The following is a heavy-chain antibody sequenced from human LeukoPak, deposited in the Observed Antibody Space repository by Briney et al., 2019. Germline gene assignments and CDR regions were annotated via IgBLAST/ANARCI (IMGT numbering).Heavy chain of an antibody. CDR2: INPNSGGT. J-gene: IGHJ4*02. Sequence: VASVKVSCKASGYTFTGYYMHWVRQAPGQGLEWMGWINPNSGGTNYAQKFQGWVTMTRDTSISTAYMELSRLRSDDTAVYYCARVRGYCSGGSCYFRPAEYYFDYWGQGTLVTVSS. CDR1: GYTFTGYY. CDR3: ARVRGYCSGGSCYFRPAEYYFDY. D-gene: IGHD2-15*01. V-gene: IGHV1-2*04.